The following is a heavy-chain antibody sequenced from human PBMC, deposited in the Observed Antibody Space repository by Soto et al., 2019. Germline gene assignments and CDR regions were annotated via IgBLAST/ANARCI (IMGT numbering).Heavy chain of an antibody. D-gene: IGHD1-26*01. J-gene: IGHJ5*02. CDR3: AHRHKIARVGATLFDP. CDR1: GFSLSTSGVG. Sequence: SGPTLVNPTQTLTLTCTFSGFSLSTSGVGVGWIRQPPGKALEWLALIYWNDDKRYSPSLKSRLTITKDTSKNQVVLTMTNMDPVDTATYYCAHRHKIARVGATLFDPWGQRTLVTVSS. V-gene: IGHV2-5*01. CDR2: IYWNDDK.